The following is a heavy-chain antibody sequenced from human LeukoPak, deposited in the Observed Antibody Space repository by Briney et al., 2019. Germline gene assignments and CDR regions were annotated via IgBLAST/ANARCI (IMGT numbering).Heavy chain of an antibody. V-gene: IGHV5-10-1*01. Sequence: GESLKTSCKGSGYRFTNYWLSWVRQMPGRGLEGMGSIHPSYSYIKYSPPIQRHVTIPALKSISTAHLQWSSLKASDTAHYYSALLTLEATTIVDWGQGTLVTVCS. D-gene: IGHD1-26*01. CDR2: IHPSYSYI. CDR3: ALLTLEATTIVD. CDR1: GYRFTNYW. J-gene: IGHJ4*02.